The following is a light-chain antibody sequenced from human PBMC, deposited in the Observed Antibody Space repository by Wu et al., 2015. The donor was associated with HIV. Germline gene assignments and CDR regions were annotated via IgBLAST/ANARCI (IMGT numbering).Light chain of an antibody. V-gene: IGKV3-11*01. CDR2: DAS. CDR1: QSVSSY. Sequence: IVLTQSPATLSLSPGERATLSCRASQSVSSYLAWYQQKPGQAPRLLVYDASNRATGIPARFSGSGSGTDFTLTISSLEPEDFAVYYCQQRRNWPRSFGQGTKLEIK. J-gene: IGKJ2*03. CDR3: QQRRNWPRS.